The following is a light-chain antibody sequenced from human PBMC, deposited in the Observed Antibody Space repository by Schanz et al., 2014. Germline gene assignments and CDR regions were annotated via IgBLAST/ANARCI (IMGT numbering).Light chain of an antibody. CDR1: QDISSW. V-gene: IGKV1-12*01. Sequence: DIQMTQSPSSVSASVGDRVTITCRACQDISSWLAWYQQKPGRAPKLLIYAASTLQSGVPSRFSGSGSGTHFTLTISSLQPEDFATYYCQQAQQAKSFPRTFGQGTKVEIK. J-gene: IGKJ1*01. CDR3: QQAQQAKSFPRT. CDR2: AAS.